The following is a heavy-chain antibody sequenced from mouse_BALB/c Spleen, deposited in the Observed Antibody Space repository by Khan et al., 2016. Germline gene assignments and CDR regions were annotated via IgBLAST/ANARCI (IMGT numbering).Heavy chain of an antibody. CDR2: ISYSGYT. Sequence: EVKLEESGLGLVKPSQSLSLTCTVTGYSITSDCAWSWIRQFPGNKLEWLGYISYSGYTSYNPSLKSRISITRDTSKNQFFLQLNSVTTEDTATYYCARGNDGFFAWFAYWGQGTLVTVSA. CDR1: GYSITSDCA. V-gene: IGHV3-2*02. D-gene: IGHD2-3*01. CDR3: ARGNDGFFAWFAY. J-gene: IGHJ3*01.